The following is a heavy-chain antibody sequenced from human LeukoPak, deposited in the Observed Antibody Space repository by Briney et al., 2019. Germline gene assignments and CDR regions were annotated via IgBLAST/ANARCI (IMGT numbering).Heavy chain of an antibody. Sequence: SETLSLTCTVSGGSINSGDYYWTWIRQHPGRGLEWIGYIHYSGSTFYNPSLKSRVMISVDTSKNQFSLELTSVTAADTAVYYCARGEIFYDCWGQGTLVTVSS. D-gene: IGHD5/OR15-5a*01. V-gene: IGHV4-31*03. CDR2: IHYSGST. CDR1: GGSINSGDYY. CDR3: ARGEIFYDC. J-gene: IGHJ4*02.